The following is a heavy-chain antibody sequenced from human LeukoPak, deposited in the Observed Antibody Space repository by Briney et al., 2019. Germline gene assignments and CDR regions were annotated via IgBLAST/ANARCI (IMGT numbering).Heavy chain of an antibody. CDR2: INHSGST. J-gene: IGHJ4*02. V-gene: IGHV4-34*01. CDR1: GGSFSGYY. Sequence: PSETLSLTCAVYGGSFSGYYWSWIRQPPGKGLEWIGEINHSGSTNYNPSLKSRVTISVDTSKNQLSLKLSSVTAADTAVYYCARGRSSSSLHVEFDYWGQGTLVTVSS. D-gene: IGHD6-6*01. CDR3: ARGRSSSSLHVEFDY.